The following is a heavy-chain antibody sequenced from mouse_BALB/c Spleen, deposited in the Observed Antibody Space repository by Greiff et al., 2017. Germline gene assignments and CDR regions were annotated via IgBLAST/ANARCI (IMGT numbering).Heavy chain of an antibody. CDR2: ILPGRGST. D-gene: IGHD3-1*01. CDR1: GYTFSSYW. CDR3: ARELWVREGTMDD. V-gene: IGHV1-9*01. Sequence: QVQLQQSGAELMKPGASVKISCKATGYTFSSYWLEWVKQRPGHGLEWIGEILPGRGSTNYNEKFKGKATFTADTSSNTAYMQLSSLTSEDAAVYYCARELWVREGTMDDWGQGTSVTVSS. J-gene: IGHJ4*01.